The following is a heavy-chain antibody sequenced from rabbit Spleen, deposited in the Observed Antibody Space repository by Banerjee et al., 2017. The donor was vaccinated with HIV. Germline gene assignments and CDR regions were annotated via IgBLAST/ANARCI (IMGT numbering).Heavy chain of an antibody. Sequence: QSLEESGGGLVQPEGSLTLTCTASGFSFSSSYYICWVRQAPGKGLEWISCIAGDSSGFTYSGTWAKGRFTCSKTSSTTVTLQMTSLTVADTATYFCARDTGTSFSSYGMDLWGQGTLVTVS. J-gene: IGHJ6*01. CDR2: IAGDSSGFT. V-gene: IGHV1S40*01. D-gene: IGHD7-1*01. CDR1: GFSFSSSYY. CDR3: ARDTGTSFSSYGMDL.